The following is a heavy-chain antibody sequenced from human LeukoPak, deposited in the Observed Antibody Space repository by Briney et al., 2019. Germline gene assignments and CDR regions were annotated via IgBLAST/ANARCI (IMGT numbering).Heavy chain of an antibody. CDR3: ARVVGHGSGSYYNVVDY. D-gene: IGHD3-10*01. V-gene: IGHV4-39*07. CDR2: VYHSGST. J-gene: IGHJ4*02. Sequence: SETLSLTCTVSGGSISSSSYYWGWIRQPPGKGLEWIGSVYHSGSTYYNPSLKSRVTISVDTSKNQFSLKLSSVTAADTAVYYCARVVGHGSGSYYNVVDYWGQGTLVTVSS. CDR1: GGSISSSSYY.